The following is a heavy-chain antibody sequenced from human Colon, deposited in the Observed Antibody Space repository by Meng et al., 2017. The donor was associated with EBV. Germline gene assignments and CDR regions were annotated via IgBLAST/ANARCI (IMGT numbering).Heavy chain of an antibody. Sequence: QVQRRESGPGLVKPSGTLSPTCSVSGGSVSSETYYWNWIRQPPGKALEWIGYVSYSGGTNYNPSLKNRVTISVDTSKNQVSLRLSSVTAADTAVFYCARAVGPDCSSTSCPFDYWGQGTLVTVSS. CDR2: VSYSGGT. CDR1: GGSVSSETYY. D-gene: IGHD2-2*01. V-gene: IGHV4-61*01. J-gene: IGHJ4*02. CDR3: ARAVGPDCSSTSCPFDY.